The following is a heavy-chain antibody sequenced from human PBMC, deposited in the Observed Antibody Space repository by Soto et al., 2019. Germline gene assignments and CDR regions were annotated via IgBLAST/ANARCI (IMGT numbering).Heavy chain of an antibody. Sequence: EVQLVESGGVSVQPGGSLRLSCTASGFTLSNYWMHWVRQAPGKGLDWVSRINTDGSTTTYADSVKGRFTISRDNAKNTLYLQMNSLRDEDTAVYYCVRIRRGDGYTFGYWGQGTLVTVSS. CDR2: INTDGSTT. D-gene: IGHD5-12*01. CDR3: VRIRRGDGYTFGY. CDR1: GFTLSNYW. V-gene: IGHV3-74*01. J-gene: IGHJ4*02.